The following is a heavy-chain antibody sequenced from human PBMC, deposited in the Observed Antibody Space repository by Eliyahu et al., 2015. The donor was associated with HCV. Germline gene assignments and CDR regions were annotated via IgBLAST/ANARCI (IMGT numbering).Heavy chain of an antibody. CDR3: ARLPYGATQRPFDS. V-gene: IGHV4-39*01. J-gene: IGHJ4*02. CDR1: GGPITSGSHY. Sequence: QLQLQESGPGLVKPSETLSLTCTVSGGPITSGSHYWGWIRQPPGKGLEWIGTIFYSGYTYYNASLKSRVTISVDTSKNQFSLTVNSVTATDTAVYYCARLPYGATQRPFDSWGQGTLVTVSS. D-gene: IGHD1-26*01. CDR2: IFYSGYT.